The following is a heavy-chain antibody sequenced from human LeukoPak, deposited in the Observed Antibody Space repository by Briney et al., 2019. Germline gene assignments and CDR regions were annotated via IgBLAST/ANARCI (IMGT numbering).Heavy chain of an antibody. CDR2: IKPNSGDT. Sequence: GASVKVSCKASGYTFTGYYIHWVRQAPGQGLEWMGLIKPNSGDTKYAQKFQGRVTMARDTSISTVYMELSRLTFDDTAVYYCAKVKPGAFDLWGQGTEVTVSS. CDR1: GYTFTGYY. CDR3: AKVKPGAFDL. D-gene: IGHD7-27*01. V-gene: IGHV1-2*02. J-gene: IGHJ3*01.